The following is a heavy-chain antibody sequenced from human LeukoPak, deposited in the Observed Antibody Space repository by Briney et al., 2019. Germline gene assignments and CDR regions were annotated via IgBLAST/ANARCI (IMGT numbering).Heavy chain of an antibody. D-gene: IGHD3-3*01. CDR2: INHSGST. Sequence: SETLSLTCAVYGGSFSGYYWSWIRQPPGKGLEWIGEINHSGSTNYNPSLKSRVTISVDTSKNQFSLKLSSVTAADTAVYYCARRTKYYDFWSGYWDAFDIWGQGTMVTVSS. V-gene: IGHV4-34*01. CDR1: GGSFSGYY. CDR3: ARRTKYYDFWSGYWDAFDI. J-gene: IGHJ3*02.